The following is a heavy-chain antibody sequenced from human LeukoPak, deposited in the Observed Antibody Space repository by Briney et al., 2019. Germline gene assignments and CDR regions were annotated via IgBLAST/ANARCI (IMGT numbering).Heavy chain of an antibody. CDR2: INHSGST. CDR3: ARFSIAARPHYYYYGMDV. J-gene: IGHJ6*02. D-gene: IGHD6-6*01. Sequence: KPSETLSLTCAVYGGSFSGYYWSWIRQPPGQGLEWIGEINHSGSTNYNPSLNSRVTISVDTSENQFSLKLSSVTAADTAVYYCARFSIAARPHYYYYGMDVWGQGTTVTVSS. CDR1: GGSFSGYY. V-gene: IGHV4-34*01.